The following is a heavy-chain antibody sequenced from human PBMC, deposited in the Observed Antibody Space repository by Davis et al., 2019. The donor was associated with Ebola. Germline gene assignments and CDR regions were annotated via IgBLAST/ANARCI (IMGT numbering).Heavy chain of an antibody. Sequence: AASVKVSCKASGYTFTNYYMHWVRQAPGQGLEWMGMINPNDGKTIYAQKFQGRVTVTRDTSTSTVYMDLSSLRSEDTAVYYCARAIYYYDNSAYADSWGQGTLVTVSS. D-gene: IGHD3-22*01. CDR3: ARAIYYYDNSAYADS. CDR1: GYTFTNYY. J-gene: IGHJ4*02. V-gene: IGHV1-46*01. CDR2: INPNDGKT.